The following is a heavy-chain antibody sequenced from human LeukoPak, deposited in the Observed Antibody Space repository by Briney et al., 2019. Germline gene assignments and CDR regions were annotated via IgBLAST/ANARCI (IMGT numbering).Heavy chain of an antibody. D-gene: IGHD1-26*01. J-gene: IGHJ4*02. CDR1: GFTFSSYA. V-gene: IGHV3-23*01. CDR3: AKGGKWDVTPFDY. Sequence: GGSLRLSCAASGFTFSSYAMSWVRQAPGKGLEWVSATSGSGGSTYYADSVKGRFTISRDNSKNTLYLQVNSLRAEDTAVYYCAKGGKWDVTPFDYWGQGTLVTVSS. CDR2: TSGSGGST.